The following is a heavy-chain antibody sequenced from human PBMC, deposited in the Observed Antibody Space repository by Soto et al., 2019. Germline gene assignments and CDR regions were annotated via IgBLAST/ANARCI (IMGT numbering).Heavy chain of an antibody. CDR2: INPNSGGT. J-gene: IGHJ6*02. V-gene: IGHV1-2*04. CDR3: ARSGDYDILTGYRYGPTYYYYGMDV. CDR1: GYTFTGYY. D-gene: IGHD3-9*01. Sequence: ASVKVSCKASGYTFTGYYMHWVRQAPGQGLEWMGWINPNSGGTNYAQKFQGWVTMTRDTSISTAYMELSRLRSDDTAVYYCARSGDYDILTGYRYGPTYYYYGMDVWGQGTTVTVSS.